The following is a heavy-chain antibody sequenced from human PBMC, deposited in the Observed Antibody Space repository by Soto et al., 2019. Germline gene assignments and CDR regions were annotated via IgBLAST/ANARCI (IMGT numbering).Heavy chain of an antibody. V-gene: IGHV4-59*01. Sequence: QVQLQESGPGLVKPSETLSLTCTVSGGSISSYYWSWIRQPPGKGLEWIGYIYYSGSTNYNPSLKSRFTIAVDTSKLQFSLKLSSVTAADTAVYYCARSGPRIRRYYYYSMDVWGKGTTVTVSS. CDR3: ARSGPRIRRYYYYSMDV. CDR2: IYYSGST. J-gene: IGHJ6*03. D-gene: IGHD2-15*01. CDR1: GGSISSYY.